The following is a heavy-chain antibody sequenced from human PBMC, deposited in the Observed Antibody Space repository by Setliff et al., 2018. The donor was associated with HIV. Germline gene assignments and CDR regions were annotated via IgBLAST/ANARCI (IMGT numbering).Heavy chain of an antibody. V-gene: IGHV4-31*01. CDR2: IYYSGSA. D-gene: IGHD2-21*02. Sequence: SETLSLTCSVSGDSISRSSFFWTWIRQHPGKGLEWIGYIYYSGSATYNPSLKSQASISVDTSTNEFSLKLSSVTAADTAVYYCARGGAFCGCDSCYYLDYWGQGILVTVSS. CDR3: ARGGAFCGCDSCYYLDY. J-gene: IGHJ4*02. CDR1: GDSISRSSFF.